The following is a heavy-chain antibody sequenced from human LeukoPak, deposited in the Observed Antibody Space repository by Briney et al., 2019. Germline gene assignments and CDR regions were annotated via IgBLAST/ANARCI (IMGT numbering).Heavy chain of an antibody. CDR2: ISSNGGST. D-gene: IGHD3-10*01. CDR1: GFTFSSYA. Sequence: GGSLRLSCAASGFTFSSYAMPWVRQAPGKGLEHVSAISSNGGSTYYANSVKGRFTISRDNSKNTLYLQMGSLRAEDMAVYYCARTEYGSPGGFDYWGQGTLVTVSS. J-gene: IGHJ4*02. CDR3: ARTEYGSPGGFDY. V-gene: IGHV3-64*01.